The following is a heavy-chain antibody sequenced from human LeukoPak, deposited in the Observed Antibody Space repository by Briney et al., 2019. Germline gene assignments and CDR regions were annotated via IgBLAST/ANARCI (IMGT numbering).Heavy chain of an antibody. Sequence: PSETLSLTCTVSGGSISSYCWSWLRQPPGKGLEWIGYIYYSGSTNYNPSLKSRVTISVDTSKNQFSLKLSSVTAADTAVYYCARVNGYLFDYWGQGTLVTVSS. D-gene: IGHD5-18*01. CDR1: GGSISSYC. V-gene: IGHV4-59*01. J-gene: IGHJ4*02. CDR2: IYYSGST. CDR3: ARVNGYLFDY.